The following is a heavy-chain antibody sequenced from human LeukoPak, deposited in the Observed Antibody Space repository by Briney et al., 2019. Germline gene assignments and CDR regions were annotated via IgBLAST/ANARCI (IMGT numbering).Heavy chain of an antibody. CDR1: GFTFSSYA. CDR2: ISSSSSTI. D-gene: IGHD3-10*01. J-gene: IGHJ6*03. CDR3: AREKFTMVRGVITGRYYMDV. Sequence: GGSLRLSCAASGFTFSSYAMSWVRQAPGKGLEWVSSISSSSSTIYYADSVKGRFTISRDNAKNSLYLQMNSLRAEDTAVYYCAREKFTMVRGVITGRYYMDVWGKGTTVTVSS. V-gene: IGHV3-48*01.